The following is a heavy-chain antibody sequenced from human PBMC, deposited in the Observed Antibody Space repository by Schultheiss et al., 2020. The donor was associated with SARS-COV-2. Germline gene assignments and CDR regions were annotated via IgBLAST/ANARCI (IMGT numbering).Heavy chain of an antibody. CDR2: ISSSGSTI. J-gene: IGHJ6*02. V-gene: IGHV3-48*03. CDR1: GFTFSSYE. CDR3: ARVEYYDSSGYYPYYYYGMDV. Sequence: GGSLRLSCAASGFTFSSYEMNWVRQAPGKGLEWVSYISSSGSTIYYADSVKGRFTISRDNAKNSLYLQMNSLRAEDTAVYYCARVEYYDSSGYYPYYYYGMDVWGQGTTVTVSS. D-gene: IGHD3-22*01.